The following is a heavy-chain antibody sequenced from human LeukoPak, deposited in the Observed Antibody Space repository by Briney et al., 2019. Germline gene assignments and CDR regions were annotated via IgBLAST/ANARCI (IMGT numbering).Heavy chain of an antibody. V-gene: IGHV4-39*07. CDR2: IYYSGST. J-gene: IGHJ4*02. D-gene: IGHD6-6*01. Sequence: SETLSLTCTVSGDSVSTNSHYWGWIRQPPGKGLEWIGSIYYSGSTYYNPSLKSRVTISVDTSKNQFSLKLNSVTAADTAVYYCARGLRGSSSIDYWGQGTLVTVSS. CDR1: GDSVSTNSHY. CDR3: ARGLRGSSSIDY.